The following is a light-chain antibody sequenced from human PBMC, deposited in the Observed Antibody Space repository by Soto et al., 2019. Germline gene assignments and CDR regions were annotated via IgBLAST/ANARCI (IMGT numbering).Light chain of an antibody. J-gene: IGLJ1*01. CDR1: SSNIGSNT. V-gene: IGLV1-44*01. CDR2: SNN. CDR3: AAWDDSLNGSYV. Sequence: QSVLTQPRSACGTPVQRVSFSCSGSSSNIGSNTVTWYQQLPGTAPKLLIYSNNQRPSGVPDRFSGSKSGTSASLAISGLQSEDEADYYCAAWDDSLNGSYVFGTGTKVTVL.